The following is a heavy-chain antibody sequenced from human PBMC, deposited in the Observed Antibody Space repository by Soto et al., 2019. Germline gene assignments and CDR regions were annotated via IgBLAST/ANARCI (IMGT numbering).Heavy chain of an antibody. V-gene: IGHV4-59*01. CDR1: GGSISGYY. Sequence: QVQLQESGPGLVKPSETLSLTCTVSGGSISGYYWSWIRQPPGKGLEWIGYMYNTGSTVYNPSFTRRVPLSVDXSXCXLSLRLNSVTAADTAVYYCARDLWGYCGTDCYPLDVWGQGTTVTVSS. J-gene: IGHJ6*02. CDR3: ARDLWGYCGTDCYPLDV. D-gene: IGHD2-21*02. CDR2: MYNTGST.